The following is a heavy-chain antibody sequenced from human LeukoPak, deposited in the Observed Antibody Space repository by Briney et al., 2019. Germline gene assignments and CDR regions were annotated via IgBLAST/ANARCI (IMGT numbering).Heavy chain of an antibody. CDR1: GYTFTGYY. J-gene: IGHJ3*02. CDR2: INPNSGGT. CDR3: ARHCSGGSCYGEGAFDI. V-gene: IGHV1-2*02. Sequence: ASVKVSCKAPGYTFTGYYMHWVRQAPGQGLEWMGWINPNSGGTNYAQKFQGRVTMTRDTSISTAYMELSRLRSDDTAVYYCARHCSGGSCYGEGAFDIWGQGTMVTVSS. D-gene: IGHD2-15*01.